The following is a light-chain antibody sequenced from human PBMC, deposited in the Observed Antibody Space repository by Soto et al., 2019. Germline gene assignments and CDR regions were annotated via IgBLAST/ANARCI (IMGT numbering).Light chain of an antibody. V-gene: IGLV1-51*02. CDR3: GAWDSSLSAVV. CDR2: ENN. CDR1: SSNIGNNY. Sequence: QSVLTQPPSVSAAPGQKVTISCSGSSSNIGNNYVSWYQQLPGTAPKLLIYENNKRPSVIPDRFSGSKAGTSATLVITGLQTGDEADYYCGAWDSSLSAVVFGGGTKLTVL. J-gene: IGLJ2*01.